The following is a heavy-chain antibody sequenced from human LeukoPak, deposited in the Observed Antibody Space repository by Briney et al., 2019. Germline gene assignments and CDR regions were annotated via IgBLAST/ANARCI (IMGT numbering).Heavy chain of an antibody. CDR3: ARGYYGDPSQVYYFDY. J-gene: IGHJ4*02. CDR1: GFTFSSYW. V-gene: IGHV3-21*01. Sequence: GGSLRLSCAASGFTFSSYWMHWVRQAPGKGLEWVSSISSSSSYIYYADSVKGRFTISRDNAKNSLYLQMNSLRAEDTAVYYCARGYYGDPSQVYYFDYWGQGTLVTVSS. D-gene: IGHD4-17*01. CDR2: ISSSSSYI.